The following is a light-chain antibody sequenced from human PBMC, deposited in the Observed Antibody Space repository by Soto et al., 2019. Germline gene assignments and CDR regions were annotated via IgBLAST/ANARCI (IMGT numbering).Light chain of an antibody. J-gene: IGKJ4*01. CDR2: KAF. CDR3: QQYDSYPLT. V-gene: IGKV1-5*03. Sequence: DIQMTQSPSTLSASVGDRVTITCRASQSISSWLAWYQHKPRKAPKFLIYKAFSLESGVPSRFSGSGSGTEFTLTINSLQPDDFATYYCQQYDSYPLTFGGGTKVEIK. CDR1: QSISSW.